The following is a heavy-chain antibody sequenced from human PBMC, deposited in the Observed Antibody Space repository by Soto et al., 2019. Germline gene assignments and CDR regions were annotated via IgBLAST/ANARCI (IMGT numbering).Heavy chain of an antibody. J-gene: IGHJ2*01. CDR3: ARTVTQWYFDL. V-gene: IGHV3-21*01. D-gene: IGHD4-4*01. Sequence: GGSLRLSCAASGFTCSRYSMNWVRQAPGKGLEWVSSISSSSSYIYYADSVKGRFTISRDNAKNSLYLQMNSLRAEDTAVYYCARTVTQWYFDLWGRGTLVTVSS. CDR2: ISSSSSYI. CDR1: GFTCSRYS.